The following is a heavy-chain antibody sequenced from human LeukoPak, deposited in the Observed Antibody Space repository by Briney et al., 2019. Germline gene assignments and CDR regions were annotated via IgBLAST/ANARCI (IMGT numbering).Heavy chain of an antibody. CDR2: ISYDGSNK. D-gene: IGHD3-3*01. J-gene: IGHJ6*03. CDR1: GFTFSSYA. CDR3: ARAFENYDLSSYYMDV. Sequence: GRSLRLSCAASGFTFSSYAMHWVRQAPGKGLEWVAVISYDGSNKYYADSVKGRFTISRDNSKNTLYLQMNSLRAEDTAVYYCARAFENYDLSSYYMDVWGKGTTVTVSS. V-gene: IGHV3-30*04.